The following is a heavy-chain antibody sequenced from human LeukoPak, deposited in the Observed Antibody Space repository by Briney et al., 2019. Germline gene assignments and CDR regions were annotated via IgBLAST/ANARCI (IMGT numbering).Heavy chain of an antibody. Sequence: ASVKVSCKASGYTFTGYYMHWVRQAPGQGLEWMGWINPNSGGTNYAQKFQGRVTMTRDTSISTAYMELSRLRSDDTAVYYCARGGIAARLYYYYMDVWGKGTTVTASS. J-gene: IGHJ6*03. CDR1: GYTFTGYY. V-gene: IGHV1-2*02. CDR2: INPNSGGT. CDR3: ARGGIAARLYYYYMDV. D-gene: IGHD6-6*01.